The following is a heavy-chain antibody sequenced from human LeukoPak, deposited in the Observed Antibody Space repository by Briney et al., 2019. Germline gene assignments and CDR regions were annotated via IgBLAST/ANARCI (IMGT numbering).Heavy chain of an antibody. J-gene: IGHJ4*02. CDR3: ARVGSRDTFHFDY. CDR2: IYYTGTT. V-gene: IGHV4-31*03. Sequence: PSETLSLTCTVPGASITSGTYYWSWIRQHPGKGLEWIGYIYYTGTTDYNPSLKSRVTISRDTSKNQFSLSLSSVTVEDTAVFYCARVGSRDTFHFDYWGQGSLVTVSS. CDR1: GASITSGTYY. D-gene: IGHD2-15*01.